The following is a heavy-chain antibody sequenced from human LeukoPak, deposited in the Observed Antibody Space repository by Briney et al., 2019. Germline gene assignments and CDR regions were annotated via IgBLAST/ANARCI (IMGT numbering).Heavy chain of an antibody. CDR3: VRGRWEVLLDS. D-gene: IGHD1-26*01. V-gene: IGHV3-74*01. CDR1: GFTFSSYS. Sequence: GGSLRLSCAASGFTFSSYSMNWVRQAPGKGPVWVSRINGDVTSTDYADSVRGRFTISRDNAKNTLYLQMNSLRAEDTAVYFCVRGRWEVLLDSWGQGTLVTVSS. CDR2: INGDVTST. J-gene: IGHJ4*02.